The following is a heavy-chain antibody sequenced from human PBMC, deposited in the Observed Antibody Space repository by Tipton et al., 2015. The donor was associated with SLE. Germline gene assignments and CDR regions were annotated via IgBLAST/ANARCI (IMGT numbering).Heavy chain of an antibody. CDR3: ARGGLKQQLDYYYYMDV. D-gene: IGHD6-13*01. J-gene: IGHJ6*03. Sequence: TLSLTCTVSGGSISSGDYYWSWIRQPPGKGLEWIGYIYYSGSTYYNPSLKSRVTISVDTSKNQFSLKLSSVTAADTAVYYCARGGLKQQLDYYYYMDVWGKGTTVTVSS. CDR2: IYYSGST. V-gene: IGHV4-30-4*01. CDR1: GGSISSGDYY.